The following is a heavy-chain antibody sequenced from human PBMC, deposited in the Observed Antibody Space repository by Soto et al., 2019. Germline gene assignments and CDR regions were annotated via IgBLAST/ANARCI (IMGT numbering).Heavy chain of an antibody. CDR3: ARRGTISDYYYYGMDV. J-gene: IGHJ6*02. Sequence: GESLKISCKGSGYSFTSYWIGWVRQMPGKGLEWMGIIYPGDSDTRYSPSFQGQVTISADKSISTAYLQWSSLKASDTAMYYCARRGTISDYYYYGMDVWGQGTTVTVSS. V-gene: IGHV5-51*01. CDR1: GYSFTSYW. D-gene: IGHD3-3*01. CDR2: IYPGDSDT.